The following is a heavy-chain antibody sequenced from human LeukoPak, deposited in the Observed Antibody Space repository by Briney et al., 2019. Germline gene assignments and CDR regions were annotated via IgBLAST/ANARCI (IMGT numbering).Heavy chain of an antibody. CDR3: ARRSPGAGDYYFDY. CDR1: GSSISSYY. J-gene: IGHJ4*02. Sequence: SETLSLTCTVSGSSISSYYWSWIRQPPGKGLEWIGYINDSGTATYNPSLKSRVTISLDTSKKQFSLKLHSMTATDTAIYYCARRSPGAGDYYFDYWGQGTLVTVSS. V-gene: IGHV4-59*08. D-gene: IGHD4-17*01. CDR2: INDSGTA.